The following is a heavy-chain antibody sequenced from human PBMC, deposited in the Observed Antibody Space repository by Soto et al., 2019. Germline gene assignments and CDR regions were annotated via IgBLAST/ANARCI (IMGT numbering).Heavy chain of an antibody. CDR1: GGSINGYY. V-gene: IGHV4-59*01. CDR3: ARQEAVPGTPFDS. CDR2: IDFSGST. J-gene: IGHJ4*02. D-gene: IGHD1-1*01. Sequence: QVHLQESGPGLVKPSETLSLTCTVSGGSINGYYWNWIRQTLGKGLEWLGEIDFSGSTHYNLSLKTRLKISLDTSKKQFSLKLSSVTAADTAVYYCARQEAVPGTPFDSWGQGTLVSVSS.